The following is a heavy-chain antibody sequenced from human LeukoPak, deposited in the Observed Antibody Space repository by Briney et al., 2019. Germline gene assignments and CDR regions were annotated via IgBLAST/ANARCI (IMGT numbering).Heavy chain of an antibody. D-gene: IGHD2-2*01. J-gene: IGHJ4*02. Sequence: GGSLRLSCAASGFTFSSYAMHWVRQAPGKGLEWVAVISYDGSNKYYADSVKGRFTISRDNSKNTVYLQMNNLRAEDTAVYYCVSFYETYWGRGTLVTVSS. CDR1: GFTFSSYA. V-gene: IGHV3-30-3*01. CDR3: VSFYETY. CDR2: ISYDGSNK.